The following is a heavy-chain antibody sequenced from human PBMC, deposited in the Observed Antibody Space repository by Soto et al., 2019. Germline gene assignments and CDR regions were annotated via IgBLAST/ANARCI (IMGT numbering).Heavy chain of an antibody. J-gene: IGHJ6*02. D-gene: IGHD6-13*01. CDR1: GYTFTSYG. V-gene: IGHV1-18*01. CDR2: ISAYNGNT. Sequence: ASVKVSCKASGYTFTSYGISWVRQAPGQGLEWMGWISAYNGNTNYAQKLQGRVTMTTDTSTSTAYMELRSLRSDDTAVYYCARVPGGSSSWYTYYYYGMDVWGQGTTVTVSS. CDR3: ARVPGGSSSWYTYYYYGMDV.